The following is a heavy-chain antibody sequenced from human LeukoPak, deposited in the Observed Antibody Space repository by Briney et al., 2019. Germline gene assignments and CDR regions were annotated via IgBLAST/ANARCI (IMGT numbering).Heavy chain of an antibody. Sequence: PSETLSLTCAVYGGSFSGYYWSWIRQPPGKGLEWIGEINHSGSTNYNPSLKSRVTISVDTSKNQFSLKLSSVTAADTAVYYCARGVRRGRWFDPWGQGTLVTVS. J-gene: IGHJ5*02. CDR2: INHSGST. V-gene: IGHV4-34*01. CDR1: GGSFSGYY. CDR3: ARGVRRGRWFDP.